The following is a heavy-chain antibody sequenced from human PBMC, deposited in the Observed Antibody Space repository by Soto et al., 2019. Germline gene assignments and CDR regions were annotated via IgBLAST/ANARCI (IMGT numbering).Heavy chain of an antibody. J-gene: IGHJ6*02. V-gene: IGHV4-38-2*01. D-gene: IGHD3-10*01. Sequence: TLSLTCAVSGYSISSGYYWGWIRQPPGKGLEWIGSIYHSGSTYNNPSLKSRVTISVDTSKNQFSLKLSSVTAADTAVYYCARVGGYGMDVWGQGTTVTVSS. CDR1: GYSISSGYY. CDR2: IYHSGST. CDR3: ARVGGYGMDV.